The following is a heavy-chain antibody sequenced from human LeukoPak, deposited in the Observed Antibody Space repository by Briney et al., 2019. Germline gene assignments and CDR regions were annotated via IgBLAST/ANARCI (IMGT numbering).Heavy chain of an antibody. CDR3: ARDPAGYSGYDYFDY. CDR2: IREDGNEK. V-gene: IGHV3-7*01. Sequence: GGSLRLSCSASGFTFSSYWMSWVRQTTGKGLECVAKIREDGNEKFYVDSVKGRFTISRDNAKNSLYLQMNSLRAEDTAVYYCARDPAGYSGYDYFDYWGQGTLVTVSS. CDR1: GFTFSSYW. J-gene: IGHJ4*02. D-gene: IGHD5-12*01.